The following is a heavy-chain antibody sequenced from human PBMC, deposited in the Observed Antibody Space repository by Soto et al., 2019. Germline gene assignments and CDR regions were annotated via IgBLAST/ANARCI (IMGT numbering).Heavy chain of an antibody. V-gene: IGHV3-64*01. J-gene: IGHJ3*02. Sequence: EVQLVESGGGLVQPGGSLRLSCAASGFTFSSYAMHWVRQAPGKGLEYVSAISSNGGSTYYANSVKGRFTISRDNSKNTLYLQMGSLRAEDMAVYYCARNYGGNSYAFDIWGLGTMVTVSS. CDR2: ISSNGGST. D-gene: IGHD2-21*02. CDR3: ARNYGGNSYAFDI. CDR1: GFTFSSYA.